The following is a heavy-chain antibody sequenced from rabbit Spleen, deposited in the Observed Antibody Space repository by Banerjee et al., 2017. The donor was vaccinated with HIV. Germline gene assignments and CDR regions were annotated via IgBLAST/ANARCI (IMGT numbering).Heavy chain of an antibody. CDR3: ARDGISFVSSGWGLTRLDL. CDR1: GFDFRNNG. D-gene: IGHD4-1*01. V-gene: IGHV1S47*01. Sequence: ERLVEFGGGLVPSEGTLALTCKASGFDFRNNGMCWGRQTPGKGPEWNACIYNGDGSTYYASWVNGRFTISRSISLNTVTLQMSSLTAADTATYFCARDGISFVSSGWGLTRLDLWGPGTLVTVS. J-gene: IGHJ3*01. CDR2: IYNGDGST.